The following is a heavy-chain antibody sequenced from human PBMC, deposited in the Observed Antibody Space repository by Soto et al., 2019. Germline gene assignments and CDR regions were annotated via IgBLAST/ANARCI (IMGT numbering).Heavy chain of an antibody. CDR2: ISGSGGST. Sequence: EVQLLESGGGLVQPGGSLRLSCAASGFTFSSYAMSWVRQAPGKGLEWVSAISGSGGSTYYADSVKGRFTISRDNSKNTPYLQMSSVRAEDTAVYYCAKGARDGYTLWVFDYWGQGTLVTVSS. CDR3: AKGARDGYTLWVFDY. CDR1: GFTFSSYA. D-gene: IGHD5-12*01. J-gene: IGHJ4*02. V-gene: IGHV3-23*01.